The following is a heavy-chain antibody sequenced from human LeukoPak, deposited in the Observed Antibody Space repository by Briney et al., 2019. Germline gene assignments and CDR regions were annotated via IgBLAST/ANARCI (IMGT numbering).Heavy chain of an antibody. Sequence: ASVKVSCKVSGYTLTELSMHWVRQAPGKGLEWMGGFDPEDGETIYAQKFQGRVTMTEDTSTDAAYMELSSLRSEDTAVYYCATYYDSSGYYFDYWGQGTLVTVSS. J-gene: IGHJ4*02. CDR1: GYTLTELS. D-gene: IGHD3-22*01. CDR3: ATYYDSSGYYFDY. V-gene: IGHV1-24*01. CDR2: FDPEDGET.